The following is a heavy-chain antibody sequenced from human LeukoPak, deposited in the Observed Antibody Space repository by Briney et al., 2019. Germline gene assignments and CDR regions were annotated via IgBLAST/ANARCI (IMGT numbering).Heavy chain of an antibody. CDR2: INPNSGGT. CDR1: GYTFTDYY. V-gene: IGHV1-2*02. J-gene: IGHJ4*02. Sequence: ASVKVSCKASGYTFTDYYIHWVRLAPRQGLEWMGWINPNSGGTNYAQKFQGRVTMTGDTSISTAYMELSRLRSDDDTAVYYCAREAQGVKYYFDYWGQGTLVTVSS. D-gene: IGHD3-16*01. CDR3: AREAQGVKYYFDY.